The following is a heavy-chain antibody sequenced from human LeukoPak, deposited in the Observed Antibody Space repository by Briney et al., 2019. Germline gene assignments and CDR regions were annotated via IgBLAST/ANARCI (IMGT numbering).Heavy chain of an antibody. Sequence: ASETLSLTCAVYGGSFSGYYWSWIRQPPGKGLEWIGEINHSGSTNYNPSLKSRVTISVDTSKNQLSLKLSSVTAADTAVYYCARARGAAADPWGQGTLVTVSS. D-gene: IGHD6-13*01. J-gene: IGHJ5*02. CDR3: ARARGAAADP. CDR1: GGSFSGYY. CDR2: INHSGST. V-gene: IGHV4-34*01.